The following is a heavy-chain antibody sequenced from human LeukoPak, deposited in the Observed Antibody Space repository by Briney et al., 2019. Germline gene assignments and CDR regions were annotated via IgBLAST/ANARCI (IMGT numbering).Heavy chain of an antibody. D-gene: IGHD3/OR15-3a*01. CDR3: ARPCATSFDFWTGYCL. J-gene: IGHJ4*02. CDR1: GTSMSGYY. CDR2: FHYSGTT. V-gene: IGHV4-59*08. Sequence: PSETLSLTCTVAGTSMSGYYWSWIRQPPGKGLEWIGYFHYSGTTLYNPSLKSRVTISADRSKNQFSLKLSSVTAADTAMYYCARPCATSFDFWTGYCLWGQGALVTVSS.